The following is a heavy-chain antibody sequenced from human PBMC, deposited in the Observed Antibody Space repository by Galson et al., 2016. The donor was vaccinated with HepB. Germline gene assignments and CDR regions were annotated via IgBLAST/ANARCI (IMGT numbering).Heavy chain of an antibody. CDR1: GLTVSGDY. V-gene: IGHV3-53*01. J-gene: IGHJ3*02. Sequence: SLRLSCAVSGLTVSGDYMSWVRQAPGKGLEWVSVLYRDGSTYYADSVEGRFTISRDNSRNTLYLQMNSLRAEDTAMHYCARNMYGAATNYIGDVFDIWGQGTMVTVSS. CDR2: LYRDGST. CDR3: ARNMYGAATNYIGDVFDI. D-gene: IGHD3-10*01.